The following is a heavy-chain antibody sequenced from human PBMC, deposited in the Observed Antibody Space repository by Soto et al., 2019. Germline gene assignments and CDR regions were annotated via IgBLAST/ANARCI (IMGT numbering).Heavy chain of an antibody. J-gene: IGHJ6*02. CDR3: ARLSRYCNDCLCYTGGHYYSGMDV. CDR1: GYSFTSYW. V-gene: IGHV5-51*01. D-gene: IGHD2-8*01. CDR2: IYPGDSDT. Sequence: GESLKISCKGSGYSFTSYWIGWVRQMPGKGLEWMGIIYPGDSDTRYSPSFQGQVTISADKSISTAYLQWSSLKASDTALYYCARLSRYCNDCLCYTGGHYYSGMDVWGPRSTVTDFS.